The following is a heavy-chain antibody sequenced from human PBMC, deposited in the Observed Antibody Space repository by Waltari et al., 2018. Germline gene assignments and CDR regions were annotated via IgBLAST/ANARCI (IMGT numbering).Heavy chain of an antibody. CDR2: INHRGST. J-gene: IGHJ4*02. V-gene: IGHV4-34*01. Sequence: QVQLQQWGAGLLKPSETLSLTCAVYGGSFSGYYWSWIRQPPGKGLEWIGEINHRGSTNYTPSLKSRVTISVDTSKNQFSLKLSSVTAADTAVYYCARGRSYSSSWYGGGYYFDYWGQGTLVTVSS. CDR3: ARGRSYSSSWYGGGYYFDY. D-gene: IGHD6-13*01. CDR1: GGSFSGYY.